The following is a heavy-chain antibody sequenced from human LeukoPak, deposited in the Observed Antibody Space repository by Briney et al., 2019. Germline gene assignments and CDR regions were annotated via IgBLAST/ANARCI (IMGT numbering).Heavy chain of an antibody. Sequence: GGSMRLACAAYGFTVSSNYMSWVRQAPGKVLEWVSVIYSGGSTYYEDSVKGRFTIPRDNSTNTLYLQMNSLRAEDTAVYYCARESGGSSVAFDNWGQGTLVTVSS. D-gene: IGHD6-6*01. CDR2: IYSGGST. V-gene: IGHV3-66*02. CDR3: ARESGGSSVAFDN. J-gene: IGHJ4*02. CDR1: GFTVSSNY.